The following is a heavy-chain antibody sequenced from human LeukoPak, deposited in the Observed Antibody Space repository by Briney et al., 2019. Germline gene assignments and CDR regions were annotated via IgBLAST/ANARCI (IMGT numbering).Heavy chain of an antibody. V-gene: IGHV3-33*08. J-gene: IGHJ6*02. D-gene: IGHD3-22*01. CDR1: GFTFSSYG. Sequence: GGSLRLSCAASGFTFSSYGMHWVRQAPGKGLEWVAVIWYDGSNKYYADSVKGRFTISRDNSKNTLYLQMNSLRAEDTAVYYCARDLRKAYYYDSSGLGFYYYYYGMDAWGQGTTVTVSS. CDR2: IWYDGSNK. CDR3: ARDLRKAYYYDSSGLGFYYYYYGMDA.